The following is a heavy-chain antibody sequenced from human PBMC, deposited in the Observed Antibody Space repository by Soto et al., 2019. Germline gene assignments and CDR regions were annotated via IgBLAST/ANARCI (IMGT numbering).Heavy chain of an antibody. V-gene: IGHV2-5*02. CDR1: GFSLTTRPVG. CDR3: AHRRHSGDWNGGYFDY. CDR2: AYWDDYN. Sequence: PTLVNPTQSLTLTCSFSGFSLTTRPVGVGWIRQSPGKALEWLAFAYWDDYNRYSPSLRTILTVTKDTSKNQVVLTMTNMDPVDTATYDCAHRRHSGDWNGGYFDYWGQGTLVTVSS. D-gene: IGHD2-21*02. J-gene: IGHJ4*02.